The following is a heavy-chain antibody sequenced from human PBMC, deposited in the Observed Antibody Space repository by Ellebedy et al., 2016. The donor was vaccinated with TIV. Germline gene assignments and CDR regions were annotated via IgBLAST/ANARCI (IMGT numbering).Heavy chain of an antibody. CDR2: ITESGRTR. J-gene: IGHJ4*02. CDR1: GFTVNKNY. Sequence: GGSLRLSCAASGFTVNKNYMTWVRQAPGKGLEWVSYITESGRTRYYADSVKGRFTISRDDANNSLYLHMSSLRADDTAVYYCARDRRKASAGAADYWGQGAPVTVSS. D-gene: IGHD6-13*01. CDR3: ARDRRKASAGAADY. V-gene: IGHV3-11*01.